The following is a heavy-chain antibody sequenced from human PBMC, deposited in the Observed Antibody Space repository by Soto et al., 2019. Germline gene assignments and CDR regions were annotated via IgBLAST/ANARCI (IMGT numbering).Heavy chain of an antibody. Sequence: EVQLLESGGGLVQPGGSLRLSCVASGFTFINYAMTWVRQAPGKGLEWVSGISGSGGQIFYADSVKGRFTISRDNSKNTVHLQMSSLRGDDTALYYCAKLQEAGGLLKSYIDYWGQGTLVTASS. D-gene: IGHD1-26*01. CDR1: GFTFINYA. CDR2: ISGSGGQI. V-gene: IGHV3-23*01. CDR3: AKLQEAGGLLKSYIDY. J-gene: IGHJ4*02.